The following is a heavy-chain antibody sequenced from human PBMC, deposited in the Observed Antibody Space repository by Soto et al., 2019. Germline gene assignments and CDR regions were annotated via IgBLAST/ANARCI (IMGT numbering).Heavy chain of an antibody. Sequence: EVQLVESGGGLVQPGGSLRLSCAASGFTVSSNSMSWVRQAPGKGLEWVSVIYGGSSTYYADSVKGRFTISRDNSKNTLYLQMNSLRAEDTAVYYCTRDRIAAPGTEWGQGTLVTVSS. CDR2: IYGGSST. CDR1: GFTVSSNS. CDR3: TRDRIAAPGTE. V-gene: IGHV3-66*01. J-gene: IGHJ4*02. D-gene: IGHD6-13*01.